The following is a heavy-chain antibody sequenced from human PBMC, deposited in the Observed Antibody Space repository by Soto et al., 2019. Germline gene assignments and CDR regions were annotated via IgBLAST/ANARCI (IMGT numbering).Heavy chain of an antibody. CDR2: IIAIFGTA. CDR3: ARDQDYYGSGRPPAWFDP. D-gene: IGHD3-10*01. CDR1: GGTFSSYA. Sequence: QVQLVQSGAEVKKPGSAVKVSCKASGGTFSSYAISWVRQAPGQGLEWMGGIIAIFGTANYAQKFQGRVTITADESTSTAYMELSSLRSEDTAVYYCARDQDYYGSGRPPAWFDPWGQGTLVTVSS. J-gene: IGHJ5*02. V-gene: IGHV1-69*01.